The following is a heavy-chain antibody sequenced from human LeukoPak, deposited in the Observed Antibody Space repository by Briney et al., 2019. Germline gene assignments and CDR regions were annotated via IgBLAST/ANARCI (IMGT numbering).Heavy chain of an antibody. Sequence: GASVKVSCKASGYTFTDYYINWVRQAPGQGLEWMGWMSPDSGDTGYAHKFQGRVTITRNTSITTAYMELRSLTFEDTAVYYCARETVAGNWFDPWGQGTLVTVSS. CDR2: MSPDSGDT. CDR1: GYTFTDYY. CDR3: ARETVAGNWFDP. D-gene: IGHD6-19*01. V-gene: IGHV1-8*03. J-gene: IGHJ5*02.